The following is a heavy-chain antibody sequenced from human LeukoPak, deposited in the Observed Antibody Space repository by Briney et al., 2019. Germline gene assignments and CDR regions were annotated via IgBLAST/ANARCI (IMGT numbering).Heavy chain of an antibody. V-gene: IGHV4-34*01. CDR1: GGSFSGYY. Sequence: PSETLSLTCAVYGGSFSGYYWSWIRQPPGKGLEWIGEINHSGSTNYNPSLKSRVTISVDTSKNQFSLKLSSVTAADTAVYYCASGYSGYDSNYYYYYYMDVWGKGTTVTVSS. CDR3: ASGYSGYDSNYYYYYYMDV. D-gene: IGHD5-12*01. J-gene: IGHJ6*03. CDR2: INHSGST.